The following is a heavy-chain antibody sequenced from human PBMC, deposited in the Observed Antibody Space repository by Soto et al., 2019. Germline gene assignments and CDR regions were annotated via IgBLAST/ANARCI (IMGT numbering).Heavy chain of an antibody. CDR2: IYYSEST. V-gene: IGHV4-59*08. J-gene: IGHJ6*03. CDR1: GGSISSYY. Sequence: PSETLSLTCTVSGGSISSYYWSWIRQPPGKRLEEIGYIYYSESTNYNPSLKSRVNISVDTSKNQFSLKLSSVTAADTAVYYCARGIRSNAYYYYYYYMDVWGKGTTVTVSS. CDR3: ARGIRSNAYYYYYYYMDV. D-gene: IGHD3-3*01.